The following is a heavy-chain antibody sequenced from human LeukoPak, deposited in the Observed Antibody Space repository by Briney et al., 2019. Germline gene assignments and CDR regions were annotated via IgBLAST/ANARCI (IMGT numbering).Heavy chain of an antibody. CDR3: ARAYSSGYSGLDPFRY. CDR2: INHSGST. Sequence: SETLSLTCAVYGGSFSGYYWSWIRQPPGKGLEWIGEINHSGSTNYNPSLKSRVTISVDTSKNQFSLKLSSLTAADTAVYYCARAYSSGYSGLDPFRYWGQGTLVTVSS. J-gene: IGHJ4*02. V-gene: IGHV4-34*01. D-gene: IGHD5-12*01. CDR1: GGSFSGYY.